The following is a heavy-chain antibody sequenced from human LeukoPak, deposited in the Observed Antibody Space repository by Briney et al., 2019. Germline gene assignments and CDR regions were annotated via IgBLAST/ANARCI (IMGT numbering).Heavy chain of an antibody. J-gene: IGHJ3*02. CDR1: GFTFSGSA. CDR3: TRRPGTAGTAFDI. D-gene: IGHD1-1*01. CDR2: IRSKANSYAT. V-gene: IGHV3-73*01. Sequence: GGSLRLSCAASGFTFSGSAMHWVRQASGKGLEWVGRIRSKANSYATAYAASVKGRFTISRDDSKNTAYLQMNSLKTEDTAVYYCTRRPGTAGTAFDIWGQGTMVTVSS.